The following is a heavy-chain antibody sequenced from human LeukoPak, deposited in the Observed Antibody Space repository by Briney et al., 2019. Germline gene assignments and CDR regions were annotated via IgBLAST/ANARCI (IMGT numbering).Heavy chain of an antibody. CDR3: AKEGDFWSGSFFDY. CDR2: IWYGGSNK. J-gene: IGHJ4*02. D-gene: IGHD3-3*01. Sequence: PGRSLRLSCAASGFTFSSYGMHWVRQAPGKGLEWVAVIWYGGSNKYYADSVKGRFTISRDNSKNTLYLQMNSLRAEDTAVYYCAKEGDFWSGSFFDYWGQGTLVTVSS. CDR1: GFTFSSYG. V-gene: IGHV3-30*18.